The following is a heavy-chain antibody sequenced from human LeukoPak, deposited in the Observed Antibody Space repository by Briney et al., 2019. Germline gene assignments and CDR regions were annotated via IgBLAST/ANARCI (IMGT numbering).Heavy chain of an antibody. V-gene: IGHV4-61*02. CDR2: IYTSGST. D-gene: IGHD1-26*01. CDR3: ARTYSGSPQYFQH. CDR1: GGSISSGSYY. J-gene: IGHJ1*01. Sequence: SQTLSLTCTVSGGSISSGSYYWSWIRQPAGKGLEWIGRIYTSGSTNYNPSLKSRVTISVDTSKNQFSLKLSSVTAADTAVHYCARTYSGSPQYFQHWGQGTLVTVSS.